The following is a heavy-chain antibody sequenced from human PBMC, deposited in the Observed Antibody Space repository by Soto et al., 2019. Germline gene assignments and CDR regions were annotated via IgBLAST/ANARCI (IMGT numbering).Heavy chain of an antibody. Sequence: SGESLKLSCKGSGDNFINYWSVLARQINGKGLEWMGIVYPGASATRYSPSFQGQVTISADKSISLAYLQWSSLKASDTAIYYSARLSSMYTVRGIDVWGQGTTVTVSS. CDR2: VYPGASAT. CDR3: ARLSSMYTVRGIDV. CDR1: GDNFINYW. V-gene: IGHV5-51*01. D-gene: IGHD6-13*01. J-gene: IGHJ6*02.